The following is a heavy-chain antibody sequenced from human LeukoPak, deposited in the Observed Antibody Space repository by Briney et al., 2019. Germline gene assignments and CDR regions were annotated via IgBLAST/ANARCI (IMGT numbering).Heavy chain of an antibody. D-gene: IGHD4-23*01. V-gene: IGHV3-30*18. J-gene: IGHJ4*02. CDR2: IPYDGSNT. CDR3: AKNTKPTLVTPDF. Sequence: GGSLRLSCAASGFTFSSYGMHWVRQAPGKGLEWVAVIPYDGSNTYYADSVKGRFTISRDNSKNTLYLQMNSLRAEDTAVYYCAKNTKPTLVTPDFWGQGTLVTVPS. CDR1: GFTFSSYG.